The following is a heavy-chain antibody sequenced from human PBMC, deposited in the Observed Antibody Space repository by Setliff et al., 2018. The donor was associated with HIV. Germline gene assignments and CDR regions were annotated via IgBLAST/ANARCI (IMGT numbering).Heavy chain of an antibody. V-gene: IGHV1-18*01. D-gene: IGHD3-9*01. CDR2: ISAYNGNT. J-gene: IGHJ6*02. CDR1: GYPFDSYG. Sequence: VSCKTSGYPFDSYGISWVRQAPGQGLEWMGWISAYNGNTNYAQKLQGRVTMTTDTSTSTAYMELRSLRSDDTAVYYCARDPKRYYDILTGYPSYYGMDVWGQGTTVTVSS. CDR3: ARDPKRYYDILTGYPSYYGMDV.